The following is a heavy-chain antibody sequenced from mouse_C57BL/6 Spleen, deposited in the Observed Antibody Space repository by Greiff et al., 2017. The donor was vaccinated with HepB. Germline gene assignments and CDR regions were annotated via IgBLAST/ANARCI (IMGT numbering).Heavy chain of an antibody. CDR1: GFTFSSYG. D-gene: IGHD1-1*02. CDR2: ISSGGSYT. CDR3: ARGSPYFDY. J-gene: IGHJ2*01. V-gene: IGHV5-6*01. Sequence: VQLKESGGDLVKPGGSLKLSCAASGFTFSSYGMSWVRQTPDKRLEWVATISSGGSYTYYPDSVKGRFTISRDNAKNTLYLQMSSLKSEDTAMYYCARGSPYFDYWGQGTTLTVSS.